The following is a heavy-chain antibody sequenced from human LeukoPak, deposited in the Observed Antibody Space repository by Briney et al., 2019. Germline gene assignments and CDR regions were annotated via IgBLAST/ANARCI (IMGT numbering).Heavy chain of an antibody. J-gene: IGHJ6*02. Sequence: ASVKVSCKASGYSFTNNHMHWVRQAPGQGLEWMGIINPSDGGTTYAQKVQGRVTMTRDTSTTTVYMELSSLRSEDTAVDYCAREVPHYSYSMDVWGQGTTVTVSS. CDR3: AREVPHYSYSMDV. CDR2: INPSDGGT. D-gene: IGHD4/OR15-4a*01. V-gene: IGHV1-46*01. CDR1: GYSFTNNH.